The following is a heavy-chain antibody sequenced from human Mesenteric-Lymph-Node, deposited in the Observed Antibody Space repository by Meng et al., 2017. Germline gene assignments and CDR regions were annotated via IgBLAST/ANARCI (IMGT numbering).Heavy chain of an antibody. CDR2: IYPDDSET. J-gene: IGHJ4*02. Sequence: GESLKISCQASGYSFTTYWIGWVRQMPGKGLQWLGIIYPDDSETRISPSFQGQVTISVDKSISTAYLQWSSLKASDTAMYYCARSAAALVPDYWGQGTLVTVSS. CDR3: ARSAAALVPDY. CDR1: GYSFTTYW. D-gene: IGHD6-13*01. V-gene: IGHV5-51*01.